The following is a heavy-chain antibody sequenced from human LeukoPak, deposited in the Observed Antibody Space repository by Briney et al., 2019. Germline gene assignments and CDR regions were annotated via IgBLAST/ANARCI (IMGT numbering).Heavy chain of an antibody. CDR3: ASDAGNPFDN. D-gene: IGHD6-13*01. CDR2: IYYSGST. Sequence: SETLSLTCTVSGGSISSGGYYWSWIRQHPGKGLEWIGYIYYSGSTYYNPSLKSRVTISVDTSKNQFSLKLSSVTAADTAVYECASDAGNPFDNWGNGTLVTVSS. CDR1: GGSISSGGYY. V-gene: IGHV4-31*03. J-gene: IGHJ4*01.